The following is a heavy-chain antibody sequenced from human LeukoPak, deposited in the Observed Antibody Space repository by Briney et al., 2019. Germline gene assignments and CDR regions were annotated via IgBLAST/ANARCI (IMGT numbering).Heavy chain of an antibody. D-gene: IGHD5-12*01. CDR1: GFTFSSYG. CDR2: IWYDRSNK. V-gene: IGHV3-33*01. J-gene: IGHJ5*02. Sequence: PGRSLRLSCAASGFTFSSYGMHWVRQAPGKGLEWVAVIWYDRSNKYYADSVKGRFTISRDNSKNTLYLQMNSLRAEDTAVYYCARDGYQSHNWFDPWGQGTLVTVSS. CDR3: ARDGYQSHNWFDP.